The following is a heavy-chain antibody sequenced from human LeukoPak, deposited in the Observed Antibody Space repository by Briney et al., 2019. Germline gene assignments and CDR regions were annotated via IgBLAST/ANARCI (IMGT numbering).Heavy chain of an antibody. CDR3: ARDDYYYDSSGYLA. V-gene: IGHV4-59*01. CDR2: IYYSGST. CDR1: GGSISSYY. D-gene: IGHD3-22*01. J-gene: IGHJ5*02. Sequence: SETPSLTCTVSGGSISSYYWSWIQQPPGKGLEWIGYIYYSGSTNYNPSLKSRVTISVDTSKNQFSLKLSSVTAADTAVYYCARDDYYYDSSGYLAWGQGTLVTVSS.